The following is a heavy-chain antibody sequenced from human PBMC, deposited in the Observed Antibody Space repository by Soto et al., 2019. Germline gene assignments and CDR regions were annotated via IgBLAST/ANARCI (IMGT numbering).Heavy chain of an antibody. CDR1: GYTFTSYG. Sequence: QVPLVQSGAEVKKPGASVKVSCKASGYTFTSYGISWVRQAPGQGLEWIGWISAYNGNTNYAQKLQGRVTMTTDTSTSTAYMELRSLRSDDTAVYYCARVEYSSSSGGGYYYYYMDVWGKGTTVTVSS. CDR2: ISAYNGNT. V-gene: IGHV1-18*01. D-gene: IGHD6-6*01. J-gene: IGHJ6*03. CDR3: ARVEYSSSSGGGYYYYYMDV.